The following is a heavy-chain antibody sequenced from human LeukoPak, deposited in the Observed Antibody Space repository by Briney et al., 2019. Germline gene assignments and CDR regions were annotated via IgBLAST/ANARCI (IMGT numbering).Heavy chain of an antibody. Sequence: PGGSLRLSCAASGFIFSSYSMNWVRQAPGKGLKWVSSISSSSSYIYYADSVKGRFTISRDNAKNSLYLQMNSLRAEDTAVYYCARVPHYDILTGYYKDGMDVWGQGTTVTVSS. J-gene: IGHJ6*02. CDR2: ISSSSSYI. CDR1: GFIFSSYS. D-gene: IGHD3-9*01. V-gene: IGHV3-21*01. CDR3: ARVPHYDILTGYYKDGMDV.